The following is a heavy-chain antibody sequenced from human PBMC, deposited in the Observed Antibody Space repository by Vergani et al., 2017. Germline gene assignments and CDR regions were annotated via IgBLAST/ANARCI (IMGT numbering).Heavy chain of an antibody. CDR2: ISYDGSNK. J-gene: IGHJ6*02. Sequence: QVQLVESGGGVVQPGRSLRLSCAASGFTFSSYGMHWVRQAPGKGLEWVAVISYDGSNKYYADSVKGRFTISRDNYKNTLYLQMNSLRAEDTAVYYCAREDALLLWFGESDHNYGMDVWGQGTTVTVSS. V-gene: IGHV3-30*19. D-gene: IGHD3-10*01. CDR1: GFTFSSYG. CDR3: AREDALLLWFGESDHNYGMDV.